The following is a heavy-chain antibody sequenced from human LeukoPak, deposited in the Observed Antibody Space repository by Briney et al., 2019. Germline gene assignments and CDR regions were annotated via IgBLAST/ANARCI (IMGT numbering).Heavy chain of an antibody. CDR3: ARSMISMLKVNWFDP. CDR2: ISHSGNT. V-gene: IGHV4-38-2*01. J-gene: IGHJ5*02. D-gene: IGHD3-16*01. CDR1: GYSIRSGYS. Sequence: PSETLSLTCSVSGYSIRSGYSWGWIRQPPGKGLEWIGSISHSGNTYYNPSLKSRVTISLDTSKNQFSLKLNSVTAADTAVYFCARSMISMLKVNWFDPWGQGTLVTVSP.